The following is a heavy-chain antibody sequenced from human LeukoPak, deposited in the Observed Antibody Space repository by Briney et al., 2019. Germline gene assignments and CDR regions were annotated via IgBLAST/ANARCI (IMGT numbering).Heavy chain of an antibody. CDR2: ISGSGGST. V-gene: IGHV3-23*01. J-gene: IGHJ4*02. Sequence: GGSLRLSCAASGFTFSSYAMSWVRQAPGKGLEWVSAISGSGGSTYYADSVKGRFTISRDNSKNTLYLQMNSLRAEDTAVYYCAKKRSGIAVAGTVSDYWGQGTLVTVSS. D-gene: IGHD6-19*01. CDR3: AKKRSGIAVAGTVSDY. CDR1: GFTFSSYA.